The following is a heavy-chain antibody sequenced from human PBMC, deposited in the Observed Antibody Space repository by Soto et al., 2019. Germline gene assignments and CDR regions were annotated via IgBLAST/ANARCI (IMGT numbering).Heavy chain of an antibody. CDR1: RFTLDDNA. CDR3: AISQDRGGRTTFIY. Sequence: LRLSCALSRFTLDDNAMHWVRQAPEKGLEWVSGINWKSDIGYADSVKGRFTISRGNAENSLYLQMNSLRAEDTALYYCAISQDRGGRTTFIYWGQGTQVTVSS. D-gene: IGHD3-16*01. J-gene: IGHJ4*02. V-gene: IGHV3-9*01. CDR2: INWKSDI.